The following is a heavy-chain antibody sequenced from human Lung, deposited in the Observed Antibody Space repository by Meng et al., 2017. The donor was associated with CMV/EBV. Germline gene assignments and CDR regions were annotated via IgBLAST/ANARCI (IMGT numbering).Heavy chain of an antibody. D-gene: IGHD3-16*01. Sequence: ASXXVSXKASGYTFTSYGISWVRQAPGQGLEWMGWINPDSGGTRYSQKFQYRVTMTRDTSINTAYMELSRLRSDDTAVYYCSRGAPFFRDAFDLWGQGTMVTVSS. J-gene: IGHJ3*01. CDR3: SRGAPFFRDAFDL. V-gene: IGHV1-2*02. CDR2: INPDSGGT. CDR1: GYTFTSYG.